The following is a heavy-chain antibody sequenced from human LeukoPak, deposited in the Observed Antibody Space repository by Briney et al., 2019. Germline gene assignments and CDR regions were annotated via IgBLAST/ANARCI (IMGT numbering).Heavy chain of an antibody. D-gene: IGHD3-10*01. CDR2: IRRDGSNQ. J-gene: IGHJ4*02. CDR3: AKDLGEAGIISHY. V-gene: IGHV3-30*02. Sequence: GGSLKLSCAASGFTFSSHGMHWVRQLPGKGLEWVAFIRRDGSNQYYVNSVKGRFTISRDNSKNTLYLQMNSLRTEDTAVYYCAKDLGEAGIISHYWGQGTLVTVSS. CDR1: GFTFSSHG.